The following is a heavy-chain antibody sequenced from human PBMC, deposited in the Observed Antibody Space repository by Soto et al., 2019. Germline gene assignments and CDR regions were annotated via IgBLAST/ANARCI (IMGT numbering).Heavy chain of an antibody. V-gene: IGHV3-15*07. J-gene: IGHJ6*02. CDR2: IKSKTDGGTT. CDR3: TTGDTAMVPYHYYGMDV. D-gene: IGHD5-18*01. Sequence: EVQLVESGGGLVKPGGSLRLSCAASGFTFSNAWMNWVRQAPGKGLEWVGRIKSKTDGGTTDYAAPVKGRFTISRDDSKNTLYLQMNSLKTEDTAVYYCTTGDTAMVPYHYYGMDVWGQGTTVTVSS. CDR1: GFTFSNAW.